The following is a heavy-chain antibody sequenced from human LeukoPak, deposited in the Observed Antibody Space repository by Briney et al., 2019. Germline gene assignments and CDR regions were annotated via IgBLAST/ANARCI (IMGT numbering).Heavy chain of an antibody. D-gene: IGHD3-22*01. Sequence: SETLSLTCTVSGGSISSYYWSWIRQPAGKGLEWIGRIYTSGSTNYNPSLKSRVTMSVDTSKNQFSLKLSSVTAADTAVYYCASNYHYDSSGYYSEYFQHWGQGTLVTVSS. CDR3: ASNYHYDSSGYYSEYFQH. CDR1: GGSISSYY. J-gene: IGHJ1*01. CDR2: IYTSGST. V-gene: IGHV4-4*07.